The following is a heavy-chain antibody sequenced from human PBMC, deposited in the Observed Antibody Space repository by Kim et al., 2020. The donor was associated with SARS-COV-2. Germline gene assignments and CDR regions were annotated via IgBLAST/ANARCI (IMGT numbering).Heavy chain of an antibody. Sequence: ASVKVSCKASGYTFTSHGMNWVRQAPGQGLEWMGWINTKTGKPTYVQGFTGRFVFSFDISVSTAYLQISSLTAEDTAVYYCARGYVGGYYLPWGQGTLVTVSS. CDR3: ARGYVGGYYLP. J-gene: IGHJ5*02. D-gene: IGHD1-26*01. V-gene: IGHV7-4-1*02. CDR1: GYTFTSHG. CDR2: INTKTGKP.